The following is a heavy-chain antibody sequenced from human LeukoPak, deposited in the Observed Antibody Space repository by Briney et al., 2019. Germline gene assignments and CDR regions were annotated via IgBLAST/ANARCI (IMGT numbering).Heavy chain of an antibody. CDR1: GFTFSTYG. J-gene: IGHJ4*02. V-gene: IGHV3-30*03. D-gene: IGHD5-24*01. CDR2: ITYDGYYK. Sequence: GTSLRLSCAASGFTFSTYGMHWVRQAPGKGLEWVALITYDGYYKYYSDSVKGRFTISRDNAKNSLYLQMNSLRAEDTAVYYCAREWPQALDYWGQGTLVTVSS. CDR3: AREWPQALDY.